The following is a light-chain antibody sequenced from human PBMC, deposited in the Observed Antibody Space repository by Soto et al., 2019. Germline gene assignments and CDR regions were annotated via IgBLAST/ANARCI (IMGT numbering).Light chain of an antibody. V-gene: IGKV1-5*03. J-gene: IGKJ1*01. CDR3: KQYNSYSRT. Sequence: DIQMTQSPSTLSASVGDRVTITCRASQSISSWLAWYQQKPGKAHKLLIYKAYSLESGVQSRFSGSGSGTEFTLTIRSLQPDDFATYYCKQYNSYSRTFGQGTKVDNK. CDR2: KAY. CDR1: QSISSW.